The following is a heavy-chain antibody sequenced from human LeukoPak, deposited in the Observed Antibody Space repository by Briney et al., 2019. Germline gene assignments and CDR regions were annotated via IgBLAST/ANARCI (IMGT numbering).Heavy chain of an antibody. V-gene: IGHV6-1*01. J-gene: IGHJ4*02. CDR2: TYYRSKWYN. Sequence: SQTLSLTCAISGDSVSSNSAAWNWIRQSPSRGLEWLGRTYYRSKWYNDYAVSVKSRITINPDTSKNQSSLQLNSVTPEDTAVYYCASGHSSSWYLDYFDYWGQGTLVTVSS. CDR3: ASGHSSSWYLDYFDY. CDR1: GDSVSSNSAA. D-gene: IGHD6-13*01.